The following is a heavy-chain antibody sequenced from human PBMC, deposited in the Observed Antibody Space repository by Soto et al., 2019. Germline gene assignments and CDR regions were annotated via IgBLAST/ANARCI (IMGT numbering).Heavy chain of an antibody. CDR1: GFTFSSYA. CDR2: ISGSGGST. J-gene: IGHJ4*02. CDR3: AKVRRPIDY. V-gene: IGHV3-23*01. Sequence: GGSLRPSCAAYGFTFSSYAMSWVRPSPGKGLEWVSAISGSGGSTYYADSVKGRFTISRDNSKNTLYLQRNSLRAEDTAVYYCAKVRRPIDYWGQGTLVTVSS.